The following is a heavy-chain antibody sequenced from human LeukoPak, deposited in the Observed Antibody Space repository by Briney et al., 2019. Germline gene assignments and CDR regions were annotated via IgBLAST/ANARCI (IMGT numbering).Heavy chain of an antibody. Sequence: AASVKVSCKASGYTFTSYDINWVRQATGQGLEWMGWMNPNRGNTGYAQKFQGRVTITRNTSISTAYMELSSLRSEDTAVYYCARVYSLRVRGVMFYWGQGTLVTVSS. CDR1: GYTFTSYD. CDR2: MNPNRGNT. J-gene: IGHJ4*02. CDR3: ARVYSLRVRGVMFY. D-gene: IGHD3-10*01. V-gene: IGHV1-8*03.